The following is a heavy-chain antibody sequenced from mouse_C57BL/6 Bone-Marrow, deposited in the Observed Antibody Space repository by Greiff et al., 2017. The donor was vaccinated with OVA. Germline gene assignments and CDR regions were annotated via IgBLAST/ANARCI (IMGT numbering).Heavy chain of an antibody. Sequence: EVQLQQSGAELVKPGASVTLSCTASGFNIPDYYMHWVKQRTEQGLEWIGRIDPEDGATTYAPKFQGKATITADTSSNTAYLQLSSLTSEDTAGYYCAREAYYGSIYAMDYWGQGTSVTVAS. CDR1: GFNIPDYY. CDR2: IDPEDGAT. D-gene: IGHD1-1*01. J-gene: IGHJ4*01. CDR3: AREAYYGSIYAMDY. V-gene: IGHV14-2*01.